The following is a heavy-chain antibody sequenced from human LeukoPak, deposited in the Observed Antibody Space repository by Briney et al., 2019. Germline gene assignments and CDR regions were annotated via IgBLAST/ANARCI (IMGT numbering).Heavy chain of an antibody. D-gene: IGHD5-18*01. V-gene: IGHV3-48*03. CDR3: VRGYTPDY. CDR1: GFIFSDLE. J-gene: IGHJ4*02. CDR2: ISETGSTI. Sequence: GGSLRLSCVASGFIFSDLEMHWVRQAPGKGLEWISFISETGSTIYYADSVTGRFTIPRDNAKNSLYLQMDSLRDEDTALYYCVRGYTPDYWGQGALVTVSS.